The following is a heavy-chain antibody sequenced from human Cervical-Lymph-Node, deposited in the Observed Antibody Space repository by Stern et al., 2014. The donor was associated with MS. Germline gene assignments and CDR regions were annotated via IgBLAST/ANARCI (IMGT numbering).Heavy chain of an antibody. D-gene: IGHD3-22*01. V-gene: IGHV1-58*01. J-gene: IGHJ4*02. CDR1: GFNFANSA. CDR2: IVIGSGET. CDR3: AAGDPDDSGLMVD. Sequence: QMQLVQSGPEVKKPGTSVKVSCKTSGFNFANSAVQWVRQARGQSLEWIGWIVIGSGETNSAQKLQERLNLSRDMSTSTAYMELSSLRSEDTAIYYCAAGDPDDSGLMVDWGQGTLVTVSS.